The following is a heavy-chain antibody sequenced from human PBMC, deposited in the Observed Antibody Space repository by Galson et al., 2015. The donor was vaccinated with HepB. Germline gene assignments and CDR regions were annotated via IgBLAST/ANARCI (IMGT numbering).Heavy chain of an antibody. Sequence: SLRLSCAASGFTVITNYMSWVRQAPGKGLEWVSIIYSGGYRSYADSVKGRFTISRGNSKNTVYLQMNSLRAEDTAVYYCARATSGGYCSRTSCYYFDYWGQGALVTVSS. CDR1: GFTVITNY. V-gene: IGHV3-53*01. D-gene: IGHD2-2*01. CDR3: ARATSGGYCSRTSCYYFDY. J-gene: IGHJ4*02. CDR2: IYSGGYR.